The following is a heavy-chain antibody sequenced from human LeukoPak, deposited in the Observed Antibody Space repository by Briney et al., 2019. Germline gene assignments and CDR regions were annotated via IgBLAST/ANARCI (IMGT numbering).Heavy chain of an antibody. CDR1: GFTVSSNY. V-gene: IGHV3-53*01. J-gene: IGHJ4*02. Sequence: GGSLRLSCAASGFTVSSNYMSWVRQAPGKGLEWVSVIYSGGSTYYADSVKGRFTISRDNSKNTLYLQMNSLRAEDSAVYYCAKAGGSWNDEFDYWGQGTLVTVSS. CDR2: IYSGGST. D-gene: IGHD1-1*01. CDR3: AKAGGSWNDEFDY.